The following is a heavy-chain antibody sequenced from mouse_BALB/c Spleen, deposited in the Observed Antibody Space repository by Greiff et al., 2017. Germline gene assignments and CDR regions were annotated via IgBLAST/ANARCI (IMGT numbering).Heavy chain of an antibody. CDR3: ANYGYDDAMDY. Sequence: QVHVKQSGAELAKPGASVKMSCKASGYTFTSYWMHWVKQRPGQGLEWIGYINPSTGYTEYNQKFKDKATLTADKSSSTAYMQLSSLTSEDSAVYYCANYGYDDAMDYWGQGTSVTVSS. V-gene: IGHV1-7*01. J-gene: IGHJ4*01. CDR2: INPSTGYT. D-gene: IGHD2-2*01. CDR1: GYTFTSYW.